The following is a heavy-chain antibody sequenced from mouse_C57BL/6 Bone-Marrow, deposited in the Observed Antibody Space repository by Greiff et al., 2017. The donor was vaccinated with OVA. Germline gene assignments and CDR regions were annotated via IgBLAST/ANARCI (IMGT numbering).Heavy chain of an antibody. CDR1: GYTFTSYW. Sequence: QVQLQQSGAELVRPGTSVKLSCKASGYTFTSYWMHWVKQRPGQGLEWIGVIDPSDSYTNYNQKFKGKATLTVDTSSSTAYMQLSSLTSEDSAVYYCARREFITTVRGYFDVWGTGTTVTVSS. J-gene: IGHJ1*03. V-gene: IGHV1-59*01. CDR2: IDPSDSYT. D-gene: IGHD1-1*01. CDR3: ARREFITTVRGYFDV.